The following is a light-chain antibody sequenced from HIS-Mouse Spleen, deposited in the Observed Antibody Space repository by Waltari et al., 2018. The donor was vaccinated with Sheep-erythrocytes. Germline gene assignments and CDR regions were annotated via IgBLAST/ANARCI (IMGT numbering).Light chain of an antibody. CDR2: EVS. V-gene: IGLV2-8*01. CDR1: SSDVGGYNY. CDR3: SSYAGSNNLMV. Sequence: ALTQPPSASGSPGQSVTISCTGTSSDVGGYNYVSWYQQHPGKAPKLMIYEVSKRPSGVPDRFSGSKSGNTASLTLSGLHAEDEADYYCSSYAGSNNLMVFGGGTKLTVL. J-gene: IGLJ2*01.